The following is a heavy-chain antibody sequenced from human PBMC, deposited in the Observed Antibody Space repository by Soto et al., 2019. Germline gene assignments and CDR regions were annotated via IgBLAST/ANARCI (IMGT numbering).Heavy chain of an antibody. Sequence: EVQLVESGGGLVQPGGSLRLSCAASGFTFSSYEINWVRQAPGKGLEWVSYISDGGITIYYADSVKGRFTISRDNDKNSLSLQMNSLRAEDTAVYYCARDWGLSGSFYHYNGMDVWGQGTAVTVS. D-gene: IGHD1-26*01. V-gene: IGHV3-48*03. CDR3: ARDWGLSGSFYHYNGMDV. CDR2: ISDGGITI. J-gene: IGHJ6*02. CDR1: GFTFSSYE.